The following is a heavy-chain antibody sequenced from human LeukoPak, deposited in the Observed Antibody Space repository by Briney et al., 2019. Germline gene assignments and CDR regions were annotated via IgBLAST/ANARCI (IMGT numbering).Heavy chain of an antibody. V-gene: IGHV3-15*01. CDR1: GFTFSKAW. CDR2: IKSRTDGGTT. CDR3: TTITMIREHEDY. J-gene: IGHJ4*02. Sequence: PGRSLRLSCAASGFTFSKAWMSWVRQAPGKGLEWVGRIKSRTDGGTTDYAAPVKGRFTISRDDSKNMLSLQMNSLKTEDTAVYYCTTITMIREHEDYWGQGTLVTVSS. D-gene: IGHD3-10*01.